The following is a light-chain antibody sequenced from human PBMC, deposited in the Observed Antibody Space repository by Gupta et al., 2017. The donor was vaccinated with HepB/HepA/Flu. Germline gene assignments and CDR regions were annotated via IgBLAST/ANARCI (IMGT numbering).Light chain of an antibody. CDR2: EVS. Sequence: QSALTQPASVSGSPGPSITISCTGTSSDVGSYNLVSWYQQHPGKAPKLMIYEVSKRPSGVSNRFSGSKSGNTASLTISGLQAEDEADYYCCSYAGSSAVVIGGGTKLTVL. CDR3: CSYAGSSAVV. CDR1: SSDVGSYNL. V-gene: IGLV2-23*02. J-gene: IGLJ2*01.